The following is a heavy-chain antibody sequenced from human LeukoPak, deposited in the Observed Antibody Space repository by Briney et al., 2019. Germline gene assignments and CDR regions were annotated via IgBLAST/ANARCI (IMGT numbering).Heavy chain of an antibody. D-gene: IGHD6-13*01. CDR2: IYYSGST. CDR3: ARWVQQQLILGRAFDL. CDR1: GGSFSSYS. Sequence: SETLSLTCTASGGSFSSYSWSWIRQPPGKGLEWIGYIYYSGSTNYNPSLKSRVTISVDTSKNQFSLKLSSVTAADTAVYYCARWVQQQLILGRAFDLWGQETMDTVST. V-gene: IGHV4-59*08. J-gene: IGHJ3*01.